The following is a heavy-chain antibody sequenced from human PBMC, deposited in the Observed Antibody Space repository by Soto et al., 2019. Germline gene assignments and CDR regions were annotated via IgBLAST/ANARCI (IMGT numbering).Heavy chain of an antibody. J-gene: IGHJ4*02. Sequence: QVQLVQSGDEVKKPGSSVKVSCKASGGTFSSYAISWARQAPGQGLEWMGGIIPIFGTANYAQKFQGRVTITADESTSTAYMELSSLRSEDMAVYYGAREANYSGIYYGVFGYLGQVTLVTVSS. CDR2: IIPIFGTA. CDR1: GGTFSSYA. CDR3: AREANYSGIYYGVFGY. D-gene: IGHD1-26*01. V-gene: IGHV1-69*01.